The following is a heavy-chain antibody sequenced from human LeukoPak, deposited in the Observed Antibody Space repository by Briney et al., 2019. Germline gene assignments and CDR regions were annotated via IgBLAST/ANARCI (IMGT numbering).Heavy chain of an antibody. CDR1: GHSFSNHW. Sequence: GESLKISCKVSGHSFSNHWIGWVRQMPGKRLEWMGIIYPGDSDSRYSPSFQGQVTISADTSISTAYLQWSTLKASDTAMYYCARHGEGQQLPTDYWGQGTLVTVSS. CDR2: IYPGDSDS. J-gene: IGHJ4*02. V-gene: IGHV5-51*01. D-gene: IGHD6-13*01. CDR3: ARHGEGQQLPTDY.